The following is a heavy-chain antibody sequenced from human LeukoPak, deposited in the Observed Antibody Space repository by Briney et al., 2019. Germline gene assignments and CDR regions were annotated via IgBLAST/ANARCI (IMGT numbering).Heavy chain of an antibody. V-gene: IGHV1-46*01. Sequence: ASVKVSCKASGYTFSSYYMHWVRQAPGQGLEWMGIINPSGGSTTYAQKFQGRVTMTRDTSTSTVSMELSSLRSEDTAVYYCARVDSSGYYGHYFDYWGQGTLATVSS. J-gene: IGHJ4*02. CDR3: ARVDSSGYYGHYFDY. CDR1: GYTFSSYY. CDR2: INPSGGST. D-gene: IGHD3-22*01.